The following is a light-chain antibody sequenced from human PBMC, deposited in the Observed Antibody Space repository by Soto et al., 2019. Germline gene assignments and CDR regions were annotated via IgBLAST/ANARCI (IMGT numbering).Light chain of an antibody. CDR2: GPS. CDR3: QQYDNWPRT. V-gene: IGKV3-15*01. J-gene: IGKJ1*01. CDR1: QSVRSN. Sequence: EIGMTQSPATLSVSPGERATLSCRASQSVRSNLAWYQQKPGQAPRLLFYGPSTGATDIPPRFSGSGSGTEFTLTISSLQSEDFAVYYCQQYDNWPRTFGQGTKV.